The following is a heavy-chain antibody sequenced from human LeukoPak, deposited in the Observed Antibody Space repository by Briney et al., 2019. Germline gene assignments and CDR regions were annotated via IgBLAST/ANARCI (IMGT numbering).Heavy chain of an antibody. J-gene: IGHJ5*02. CDR2: IYHSGST. D-gene: IGHD2-21*02. V-gene: IGHV4-4*02. CDR1: GGSISSSNW. CDR3: ARVVTASLSGWFDP. Sequence: PSGTLSLTCAVSGGSISSSNWWSWVRQPPGKGLEWIGEIYHSGSTNYNPSLKSRVTISVDKSKNQFSLKLSSVTAADTAVYYCARVVTASLSGWFDPWGQRTLVTVSS.